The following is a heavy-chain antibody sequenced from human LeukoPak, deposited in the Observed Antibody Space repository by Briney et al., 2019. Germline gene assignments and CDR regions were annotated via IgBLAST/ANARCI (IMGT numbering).Heavy chain of an antibody. J-gene: IGHJ4*02. CDR3: ARGQVYYDSSGYPPYFDY. Sequence: SETLSLTCTVSGGSISSGVYYWSWIRQPPGKGLEWIGEINHSGSTNYNPSLKSRVTISVDTSKNQFSLKLSSVTAADTAVYYCARGQVYYDSSGYPPYFDYWGQGTLVTVSS. V-gene: IGHV4-39*07. D-gene: IGHD3-22*01. CDR1: GGSISSGVYY. CDR2: INHSGST.